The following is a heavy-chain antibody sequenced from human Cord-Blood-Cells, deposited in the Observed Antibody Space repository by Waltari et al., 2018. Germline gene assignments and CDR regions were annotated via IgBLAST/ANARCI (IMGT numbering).Heavy chain of an antibody. CDR1: GGTFSSYA. CDR2: IIPSCVTA. Sequence: QVQLVQSGAEVKKPGSSVKVSCKTSGGTFSSYAISWVRQAPGQGLDWLGGIIPSCVTANYSQEFQGRGTITPDESTSTAYMELSSLRSEDTAVYYCARDRRDWGYWYVDLWCRGTLVTVSS. D-gene: IGHD7-27*01. CDR3: ARDRRDWGYWYVDL. J-gene: IGHJ2*01. V-gene: IGHV1-69*01.